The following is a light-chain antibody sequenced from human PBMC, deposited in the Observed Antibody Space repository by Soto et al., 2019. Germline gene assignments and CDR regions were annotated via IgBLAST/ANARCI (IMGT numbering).Light chain of an antibody. CDR3: QQYSNSLRT. J-gene: IGKJ4*02. CDR1: QNIRNK. V-gene: IGKV1-5*01. CDR2: DAS. Sequence: DIQMTQSPSTLSASVGDRVTITCRASQNIRNKLAWFQQKPGKAPKALIFDASSLEGGVPSRFSGSGSGTEFTLTISSLQPDDFATYYCQQYSNSLRTFGRGTTVEVK.